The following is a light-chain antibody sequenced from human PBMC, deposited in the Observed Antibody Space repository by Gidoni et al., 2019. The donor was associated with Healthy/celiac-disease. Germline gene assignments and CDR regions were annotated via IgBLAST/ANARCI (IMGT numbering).Light chain of an antibody. J-gene: IGKJ2*01. Sequence: IQMTQSPSTLSASVGDRVTITCRASQSISSWLAWYQQKPGKAPKLLIYDASSLESWVPSRFSGSGSGTEFTLTISSLQPDDFATYYCQQYNSYSPITFGQGTKLEIK. CDR1: QSISSW. CDR3: QQYNSYSPIT. CDR2: DAS. V-gene: IGKV1-5*01.